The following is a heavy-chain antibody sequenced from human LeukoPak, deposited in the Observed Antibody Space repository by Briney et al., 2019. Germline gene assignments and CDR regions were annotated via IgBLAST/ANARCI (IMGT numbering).Heavy chain of an antibody. Sequence: GASVKVSCTASGYNFISYYMHWVRQATGQGLEWMGIINPSGGSTSYAQKFQDRVTMTRDTSTSTVYMELSSLKSEDTAVYYCAREDVVLVDAVRYYYYGMDVWGQGTTVTVSS. J-gene: IGHJ6*02. CDR1: GYNFISYY. V-gene: IGHV1-46*01. CDR2: INPSGGST. D-gene: IGHD2-8*01. CDR3: AREDVVLVDAVRYYYYGMDV.